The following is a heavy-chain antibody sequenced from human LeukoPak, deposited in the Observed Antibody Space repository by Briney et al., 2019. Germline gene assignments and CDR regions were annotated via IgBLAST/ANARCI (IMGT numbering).Heavy chain of an antibody. CDR1: GGSISSYY. J-gene: IGHJ3*02. CDR3: ASTAGLDAFDI. CDR2: IYYSGST. Sequence: TSETLSLTCTVSGGSISSYYWSWIRQPAGRGLEWIGYIYYSGSTNYNPSLKSRVTISVDTSKNQFSLKLSSVTAADTAVYYCASTAGLDAFDIWGQGTMVTVSS. V-gene: IGHV4-59*01.